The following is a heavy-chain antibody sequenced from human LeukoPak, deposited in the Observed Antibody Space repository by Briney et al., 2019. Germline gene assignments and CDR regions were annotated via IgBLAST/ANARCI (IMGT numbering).Heavy chain of an antibody. CDR2: INHSGST. CDR1: GGSFSGDY. D-gene: IGHD3-10*01. V-gene: IGHV4-34*01. J-gene: IGHJ4*02. Sequence: SETLSLTCAVYGGSFSGDYWSWIRQPPGKGLEWIGEINHSGSTNYNPSLKSRVTISVDTSKNQFSLKLSSVTAADTAVYYCARGRFYYYGSGSFVFDYWGQGTLVTVSS. CDR3: ARGRFYYYGSGSFVFDY.